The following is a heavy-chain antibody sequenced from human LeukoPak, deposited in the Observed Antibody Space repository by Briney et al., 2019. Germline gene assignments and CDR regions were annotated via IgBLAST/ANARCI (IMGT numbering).Heavy chain of an antibody. CDR3: AREGPGIYFHH. V-gene: IGHV3-15*05. Sequence: GGSLRLSCAASGFTFSNAWMSWVRQAPGKGLEWVGRIKSKTECGTTEQAAPEKARFTITRDDSKTALYLQMSSLKAEDTGVYHCAREGPGIYFHHWGQGTLVTVSS. CDR1: GFTFSNAW. CDR2: IKSKTECGTT. D-gene: IGHD1-26*01. J-gene: IGHJ1*01.